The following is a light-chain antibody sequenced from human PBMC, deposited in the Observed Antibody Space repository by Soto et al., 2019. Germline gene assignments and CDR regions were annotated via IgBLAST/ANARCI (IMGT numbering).Light chain of an antibody. V-gene: IGLV1-40*01. CDR3: QSYDNSPXGSYV. Sequence: QSFLTQPPSVSGAPVQRVTIACTGSDSSIWAFDDFHWYQQLPGTPTKVRIYGNSNRPSGFPDRFSASKSGTSASLAITGLQAEDEADYYCQSYDNSPXGSYVFVSGTKVTXL. CDR1: DSSIWAFDD. J-gene: IGLJ1*01. CDR2: GNS.